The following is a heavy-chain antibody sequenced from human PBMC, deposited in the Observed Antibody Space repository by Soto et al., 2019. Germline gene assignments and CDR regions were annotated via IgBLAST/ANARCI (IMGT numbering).Heavy chain of an antibody. J-gene: IGHJ4*02. CDR2: INPSGGST. Sequence: ASVKVSCKASGYTSTSYYMHWVRQAPGQGLEWMGIINPSGGSTSYAQKFQGRVTMTRDTSTSTVYMELSSLRSEDTAVYYCARDSFLPTYYYDSSGYYTLPYWGQGTLVTVPS. CDR1: GYTSTSYY. D-gene: IGHD3-22*01. V-gene: IGHV1-46*01. CDR3: ARDSFLPTYYYDSSGYYTLPY.